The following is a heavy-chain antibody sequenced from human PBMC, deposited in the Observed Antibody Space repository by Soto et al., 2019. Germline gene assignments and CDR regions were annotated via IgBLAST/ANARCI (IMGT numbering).Heavy chain of an antibody. CDR1: GGSISSYY. CDR2: IYYSGST. D-gene: IGHD3-10*01. CDR3: GTMVRALEAFPI. Sequence: PSETLSLTCTVSGGSISSYYWSWIRQPPGKGLEWIGYIYYSGSTNYNPSLKSRVTISVDTSQNQFSLKLSSVTAADTAVYYCGTMVRALEAFPIWAQGTMVTVPS. V-gene: IGHV4-59*01. J-gene: IGHJ3*02.